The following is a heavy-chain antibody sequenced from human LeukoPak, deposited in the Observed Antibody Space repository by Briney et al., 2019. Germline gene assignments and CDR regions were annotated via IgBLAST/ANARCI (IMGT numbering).Heavy chain of an antibody. Sequence: SETLSLTCAVYGGSFSGYYWSWIRQPPGKGLEWIGEINHSGGTNYNPSPKSRVNISVDTYKNQFSLKLSSVTAADTAVYYCAREISSSDAFDIWGQGKMVTVSS. D-gene: IGHD6-6*01. CDR3: AREISSSDAFDI. CDR2: INHSGGT. J-gene: IGHJ3*02. V-gene: IGHV4-34*01. CDR1: GGSFSGYY.